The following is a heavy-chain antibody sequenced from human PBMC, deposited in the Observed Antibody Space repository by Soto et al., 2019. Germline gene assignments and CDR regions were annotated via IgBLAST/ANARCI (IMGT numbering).Heavy chain of an antibody. CDR1: GFSFSKYK. CDR3: ARFLGSCCCTSCYLPSGRYYYCMDV. Sequence: GESLKISCEGSGFSFSKYKIGWVRQMPGKGLEWMGIINPGDSDTRYSPSFQGQVTISADKSISTAYLQWSSLKASDTAMSYCARFLGSCCCTSCYLPSGRYYYCMDVSGKGTTVTVSS. D-gene: IGHD2-2*01. CDR2: INPGDSDT. V-gene: IGHV5-51*01. J-gene: IGHJ6*03.